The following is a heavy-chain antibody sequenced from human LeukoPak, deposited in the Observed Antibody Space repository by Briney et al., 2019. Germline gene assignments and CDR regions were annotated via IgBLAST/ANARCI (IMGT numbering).Heavy chain of an antibody. J-gene: IGHJ5*02. Sequence: GYTXXXYYMHWVRQAPGQGLEWMGWINPNSGGTNYAQKFQGRVTMTRDTSISTAYMELSRLRSDDTAVYYCARESGIVVVVAATPTGGFDPWGQGTLVTVPS. D-gene: IGHD2-15*01. CDR1: GYTXXXYY. CDR3: ARESGIVVVVAATPTGGFDP. CDR2: INPNSGGT. V-gene: IGHV1-2*02.